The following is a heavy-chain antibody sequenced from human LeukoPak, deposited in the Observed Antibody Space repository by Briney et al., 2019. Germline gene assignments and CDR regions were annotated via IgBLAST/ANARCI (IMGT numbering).Heavy chain of an antibody. Sequence: PGGSLRLSCAASGFTVSSYGMHWVRQAPGKGLEWVAVRWYEGSNNDCSDSVKGRFTISRDNSKNTLYLQMNSLRAEDTAVYYCARDLNNCAGKGDCWGQGTLVTVSS. V-gene: IGHV3-33*01. CDR2: RWYEGSNN. CDR1: GFTVSSYG. CDR3: ARDLNNCAGKGDC. J-gene: IGHJ4*02. D-gene: IGHD2-21*01.